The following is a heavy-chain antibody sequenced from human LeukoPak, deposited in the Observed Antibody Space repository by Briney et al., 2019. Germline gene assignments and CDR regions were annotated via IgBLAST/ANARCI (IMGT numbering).Heavy chain of an antibody. D-gene: IGHD3-16*02. V-gene: IGHV4-59*12. Sequence: SETLSLTCTVSGGSISSYYWSWIRQPPGKGLEWIGYIYYSGSTNYNPSLKSRVTISVDTSKNQFSLKLSSVTAADTAVYYCARGGGFGGVIAIDYWGQGTLVTVSS. CDR2: IYYSGST. CDR3: ARGGGFGGVIAIDY. J-gene: IGHJ4*02. CDR1: GGSISSYY.